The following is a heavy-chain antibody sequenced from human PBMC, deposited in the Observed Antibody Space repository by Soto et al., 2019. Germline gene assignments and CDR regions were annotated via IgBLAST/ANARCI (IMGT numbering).Heavy chain of an antibody. Sequence: QVQLVQSGAEVKKAGASVKISCQASGYPFTSHAIYWVRQAPGQRPAWMGWINPANGNTKYSPKFQGRVTITRDTSASTAYMELRTLTSEDTGLYSCAREGKPLFRELVGWFDPWGQGTLLTVSS. CDR2: INPANGNT. CDR3: AREGKPLFRELVGWFDP. J-gene: IGHJ5*02. CDR1: GYPFTSHA. D-gene: IGHD1-7*01. V-gene: IGHV1-3*01.